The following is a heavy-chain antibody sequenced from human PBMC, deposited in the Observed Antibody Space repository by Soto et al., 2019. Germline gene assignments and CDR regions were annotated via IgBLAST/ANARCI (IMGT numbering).Heavy chain of an antibody. CDR1: GFNFRSYT. Sequence: SLRLSCAASGFNFRSYTMYWVRQAPGKGLEWVSSISGSGSYIYYGDSVKGRFTISRDNAKNSLYLQMNSLRVEDTAVYYCATIFSCSGGSCIHFGLDIWGQGTTVTVSS. D-gene: IGHD2-15*01. J-gene: IGHJ6*02. V-gene: IGHV3-21*01. CDR3: ATIFSCSGGSCIHFGLDI. CDR2: ISGSGSYI.